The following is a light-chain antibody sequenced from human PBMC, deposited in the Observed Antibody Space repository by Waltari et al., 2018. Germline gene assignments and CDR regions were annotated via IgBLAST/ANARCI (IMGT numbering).Light chain of an antibody. V-gene: IGKV3-15*01. J-gene: IGKJ1*01. CDR1: QSVSSN. CDR3: QQYNNWPPSWT. CDR2: GAS. Sequence: EIAMTLSTATLSVSSGERATLSCRASQSVSSNLAWYQQKPGQAPRLLIYGASTRATGIPARFSGSVSGTEFTLTISSLQSEDFAVYYCQQYNNWPPSWTFGQGTKVEIK.